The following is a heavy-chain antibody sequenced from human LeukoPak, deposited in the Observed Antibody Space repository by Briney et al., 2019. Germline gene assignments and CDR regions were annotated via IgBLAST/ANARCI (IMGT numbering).Heavy chain of an antibody. J-gene: IGHJ4*02. CDR3: ARDTYSYGIFDY. D-gene: IGHD5-18*01. Sequence: GASVKVSCKASGYTFTSYYMHWVRQAPGQGLERMGIINPSGGSTSYAQKFQGRVTMTRDTSTSTVYMELSSLRSEDTAVYYCARDTYSYGIFDYWGQGTLVTVSS. CDR2: INPSGGST. V-gene: IGHV1-46*01. CDR1: GYTFTSYY.